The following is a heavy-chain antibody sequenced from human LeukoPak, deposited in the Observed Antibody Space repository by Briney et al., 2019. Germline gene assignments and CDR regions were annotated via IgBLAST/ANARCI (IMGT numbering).Heavy chain of an antibody. CDR1: GFTFSTSG. Sequence: PGGSLRLSCAASGFTFSTSGTHRVRQAPRKGLEWVAEIWNDGSKKYYTHSAKGRFTISRDNSKNTLYLQMNSLRAEDTAVYYCAREDWDYDRNAFDIWGQGTMVTVSS. V-gene: IGHV3-33*08. CDR3: AREDWDYDRNAFDI. J-gene: IGHJ3*02. D-gene: IGHD3-22*01. CDR2: IWNDGSKK.